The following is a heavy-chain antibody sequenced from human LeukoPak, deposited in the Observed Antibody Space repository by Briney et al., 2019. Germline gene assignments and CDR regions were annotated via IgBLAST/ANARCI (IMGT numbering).Heavy chain of an antibody. D-gene: IGHD5-12*01. V-gene: IGHV1-24*01. CDR2: FDPEDGET. CDR1: GYTLTELS. CDR3: AGSGDIVATKSFDY. Sequence: GGSVKVSCKVSGYTLTELSMHWVRQAPGKGLEWMGGFDPEDGETIYAQKFQGRVTMTTDTSTSTAYMELRSLRSDDTAVYYCAGSGDIVATKSFDYWGQGTLVTVSS. J-gene: IGHJ4*02.